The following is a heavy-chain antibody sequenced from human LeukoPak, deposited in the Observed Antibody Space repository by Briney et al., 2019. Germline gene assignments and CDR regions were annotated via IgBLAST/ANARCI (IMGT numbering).Heavy chain of an antibody. V-gene: IGHV3-74*01. Sequence: GGSLRLSCVASGFTFSTYWMHWVRQVPGKGLVWVSHIHTDGRSTSYADSVKGRFTISRDNAKNTLYLQMNSLRVDDTAVYYCARDLYDSSGYAYWGQGTLVTVSS. CDR1: GFTFSTYW. D-gene: IGHD3-22*01. CDR2: IHTDGRST. CDR3: ARDLYDSSGYAY. J-gene: IGHJ4*02.